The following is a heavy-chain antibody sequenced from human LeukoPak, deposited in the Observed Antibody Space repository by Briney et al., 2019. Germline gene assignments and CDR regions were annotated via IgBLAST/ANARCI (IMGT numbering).Heavy chain of an antibody. D-gene: IGHD6-19*01. J-gene: IGHJ4*02. V-gene: IGHV4-4*07. CDR3: ARVSPVTVAGFDY. Sequence: SETLSLTCTVSGDALSGFSWNWIRQSAGKGLEWIGRIYVGGSSNYNPSLRGRVTMSVDMSTNQFSLKLRTLTAADTATYYCARVSPVTVAGFDYWGQGVRVTVSS. CDR1: GDALSGFS. CDR2: IYVGGSS.